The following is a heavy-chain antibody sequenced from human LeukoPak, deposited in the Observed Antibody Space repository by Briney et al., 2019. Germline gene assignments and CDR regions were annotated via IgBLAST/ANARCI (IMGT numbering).Heavy chain of an antibody. D-gene: IGHD5-12*01. CDR3: ARSGSGYLRYYFDY. Sequence: SETLSLTCAVYGGSFSGYYWSWIRQPPGKGLEWIGSIYSSGSTYYNPSLKSRVTISVDTSKNQFSLKLSSVTAADTAVYYCARSGSGYLRYYFDYWGQGTLVTVSS. V-gene: IGHV4-34*01. J-gene: IGHJ4*02. CDR2: IYSSGST. CDR1: GGSFSGYY.